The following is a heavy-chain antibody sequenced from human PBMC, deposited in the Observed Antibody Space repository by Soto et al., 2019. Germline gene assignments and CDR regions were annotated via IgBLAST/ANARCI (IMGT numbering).Heavy chain of an antibody. Sequence: PSETLSLTCAVYGGSFSGYYWSWIRQPAGKGLEWIGEINQSRSTNYNPSLKSRVTISVDTSKNQFSLKLSSVTAADTAVYYSARGRRWYYDSSGYSPRYYYGMDVWGQGPTVTVS. CDR2: INQSRST. D-gene: IGHD3-22*01. J-gene: IGHJ6*02. V-gene: IGHV4-34*01. CDR1: GGSFSGYY. CDR3: ARGRRWYYDSSGYSPRYYYGMDV.